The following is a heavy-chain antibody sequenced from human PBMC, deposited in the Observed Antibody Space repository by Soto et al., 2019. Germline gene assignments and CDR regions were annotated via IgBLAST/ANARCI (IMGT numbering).Heavy chain of an antibody. CDR1: GYSFTSYW. J-gene: IGHJ4*02. CDR3: ARSLSGVVPFDY. V-gene: IGHV5-10-1*01. Sequence: GESLKISCNGSGYSFTSYWISWVRQMPGKGLEWMGRIDPSDSYTNYSPSFQGHVTISADKSISTAYLQWSSLKASDTAMYYCARSLSGVVPFDYWGQGTLVTVYS. D-gene: IGHD3-10*01. CDR2: IDPSDSYT.